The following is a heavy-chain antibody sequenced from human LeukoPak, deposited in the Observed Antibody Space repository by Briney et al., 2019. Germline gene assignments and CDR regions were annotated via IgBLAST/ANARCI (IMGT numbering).Heavy chain of an antibody. CDR3: ASSGEEDSNFDY. D-gene: IGHD7-27*01. Sequence: SETLSLTCTVSGGSISSYYWSWIRQPPGKGLEWIGYNYYSGSTNYNPSLKSRVTISVDTSKNQFSLKLSSVTAADTAVYYCASSGEEDSNFDYWGQGTLVTVSS. V-gene: IGHV4-59*01. J-gene: IGHJ4*02. CDR1: GGSISSYY. CDR2: NYYSGST.